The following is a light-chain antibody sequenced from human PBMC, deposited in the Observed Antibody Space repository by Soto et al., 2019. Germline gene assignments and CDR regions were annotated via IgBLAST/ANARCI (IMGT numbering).Light chain of an antibody. CDR2: GAS. CDR3: HHYGSTLLP. V-gene: IGKV3-20*01. J-gene: IGKJ4*01. CDR1: QRVRRSN. Sequence: IVLTQSPDTLSLSPGERATLSCKSSQRVRRSNLGWYQQKAGQAPSLLIYGASKRTTGVPDRFSGSGSDTEFTLIISRLEPEDFAVYYCHHYGSTLLPFGGGTKVDIK.